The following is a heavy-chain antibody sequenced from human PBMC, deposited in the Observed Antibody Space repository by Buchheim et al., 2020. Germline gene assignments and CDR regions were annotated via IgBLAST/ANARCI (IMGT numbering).Heavy chain of an antibody. Sequence: QVQLVESGGGVVQPGRSLRLSCAASGFTFSSYAMHWVRQAPGKGLEWVAVISYDGSNKYYADSVKGRFTISRDNSKNTLYLQMNSLRAEDTAVYYCARKSVAVAYYFDYWGQGTL. V-gene: IGHV3-30*04. J-gene: IGHJ4*02. CDR3: ARKSVAVAYYFDY. D-gene: IGHD6-19*01. CDR1: GFTFSSYA. CDR2: ISYDGSNK.